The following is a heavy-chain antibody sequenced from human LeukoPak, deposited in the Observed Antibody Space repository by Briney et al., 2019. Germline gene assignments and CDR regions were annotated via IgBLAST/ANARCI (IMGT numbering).Heavy chain of an antibody. CDR2: IYHSGST. CDR1: GGSISSGNW. Sequence: SETLSVTCAVSGGSISSGNWWRWVRQPPGKGLEWIGEIYHSGSTNYNPSLKSRVTISVDKSKNQFSLKLSSVTAADTAVYYCASLLKYQLLFDYYYYVMDVRGKGTTVTVSS. J-gene: IGHJ6*04. V-gene: IGHV4-4*02. D-gene: IGHD2-2*01. CDR3: ASLLKYQLLFDYYYYVMDV.